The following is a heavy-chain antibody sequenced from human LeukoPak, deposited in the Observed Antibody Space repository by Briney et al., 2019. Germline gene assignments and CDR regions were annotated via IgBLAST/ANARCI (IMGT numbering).Heavy chain of an antibody. Sequence: GGSLRLSCAASGFTFSSYWMHWVRQAPGKGLVWDSRINSDGSSTSYADSVKGRFTISRDNSKNTLYLQMNSLRAEDTAVYYCARERVEIAAAGRPHYFDYWGQGTLVTVSS. V-gene: IGHV3-74*01. CDR2: INSDGSST. CDR1: GFTFSSYW. J-gene: IGHJ4*02. CDR3: ARERVEIAAAGRPHYFDY. D-gene: IGHD6-13*01.